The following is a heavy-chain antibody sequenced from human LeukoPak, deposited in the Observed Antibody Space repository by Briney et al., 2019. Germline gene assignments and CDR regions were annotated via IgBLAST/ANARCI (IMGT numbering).Heavy chain of an antibody. CDR1: GFTFSDYY. V-gene: IGHV3-11*01. CDR2: ISSSGSTI. CDR3: ARRGGSYYYNWFDP. J-gene: IGHJ5*02. D-gene: IGHD1-26*01. Sequence: GGSLRLSCAASGFTFSDYYMSWVRQAPGKGLEWVSYISSSGSTIYYADSVKGRFTISRDNAKNSLYLQMNSLRAEDTAVYYCARRGGSYYYNWFDPWGQGTLVTVSS.